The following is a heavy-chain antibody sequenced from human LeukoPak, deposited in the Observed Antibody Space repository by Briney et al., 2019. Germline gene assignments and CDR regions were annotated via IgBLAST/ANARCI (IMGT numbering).Heavy chain of an antibody. V-gene: IGHV3-11*04. J-gene: IGHJ4*02. D-gene: IGHD3-10*01. CDR3: ARDPRSHGEYYFDY. CDR2: ISSSGRTT. Sequence: GGSLRLSCAASGFTFSDYYMSWIRQAPGKGLEWVSYISSSGRTTYYADSVKGRFTVSRDNAKNSLYLQMNSLRGDDTAVYYCARDPRSHGEYYFDYWGQGTLVTVSS. CDR1: GFTFSDYY.